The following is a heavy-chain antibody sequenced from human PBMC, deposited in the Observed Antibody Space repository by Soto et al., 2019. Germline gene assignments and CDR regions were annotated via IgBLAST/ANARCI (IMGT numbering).Heavy chain of an antibody. V-gene: IGHV3-74*01. Sequence: EVHLVASGGGLVQPGGSLRLSCVASGFKFDYYWMHWVRQAPGEGLMWVSRLQTDGSHPDYAASVKGRFTISRDNAKNTLYLQRNNLRVEDTAVYSCGRGGDPDYGGQGALVTVSS. CDR2: LQTDGSHP. CDR1: GFKFDYYW. J-gene: IGHJ4*02. CDR3: GRGGDPDY.